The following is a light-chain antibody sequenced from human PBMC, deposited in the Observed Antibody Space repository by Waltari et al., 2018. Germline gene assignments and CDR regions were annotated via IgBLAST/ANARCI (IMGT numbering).Light chain of an antibody. J-gene: IGLJ2*01. CDR1: KLGDKY. CDR3: QAWDSSTGV. Sequence: SYELTQPPSVSVSPGQTASITCSGDKLGDKYACWYQQKPGQSPVVVIYQDRKRPSGIPERISGSKSGNTATLTISGTQAMDEADYYCQAWDSSTGVFGGGTKLTVL. V-gene: IGLV3-1*01. CDR2: QDR.